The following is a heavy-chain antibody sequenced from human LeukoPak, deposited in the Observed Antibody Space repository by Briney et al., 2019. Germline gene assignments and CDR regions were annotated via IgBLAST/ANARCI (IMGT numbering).Heavy chain of an antibody. J-gene: IGHJ4*02. D-gene: IGHD3-16*01. V-gene: IGHV3-53*01. CDR3: ARRAGAYTHPYDY. CDR2: IYSAGST. Sequence: GGSLMLSCTVSGFTVSSNSMSWVRQAPGKGLEWVSFIYSAGSTHYSDSVKGRFTISIDNSKNTLYLQMNSLRAEDTAVYYCARRAGAYTHPYDYWGQGTLVTVSS. CDR1: GFTVSSNS.